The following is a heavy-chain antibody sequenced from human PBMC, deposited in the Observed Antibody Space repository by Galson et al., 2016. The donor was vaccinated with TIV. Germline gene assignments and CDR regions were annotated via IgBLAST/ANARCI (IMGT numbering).Heavy chain of an antibody. V-gene: IGHV1-18*01. J-gene: IGHJ6*02. D-gene: IGHD3/OR15-3a*01. CDR2: ISAYNGNT. CDR1: GYTFISYG. CDR3: ARRGRFLDSYYYYGTDV. Sequence: SVKVSCKASGYTFISYGISWVRQAPGQGLEWMGWISAYNGNTKYVQKLQGRVTMTTDTSTSTAYMELRSLRSDDTAVYYCARRGRFLDSYYYYGTDVWGQGTTVTVSS.